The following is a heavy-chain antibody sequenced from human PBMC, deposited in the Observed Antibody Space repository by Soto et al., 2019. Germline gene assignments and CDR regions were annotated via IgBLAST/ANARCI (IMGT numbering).Heavy chain of an antibody. D-gene: IGHD3-10*01. CDR1: GFSFTRYA. V-gene: IGHV3-23*01. CDR3: AKGLGGGSGPQDFYYYYYMDV. CDR2: ISGSGGST. Sequence: PGGSLRLSCAASGFSFTRYALNCVRQAPGKGLEWVSAISGSGGSTYYADSVKGRFTISRDNSKNTLYLQMNSLRAEDTAVYYCAKGLGGGSGPQDFYYYYYMDVWGKGTTVTVSS. J-gene: IGHJ6*03.